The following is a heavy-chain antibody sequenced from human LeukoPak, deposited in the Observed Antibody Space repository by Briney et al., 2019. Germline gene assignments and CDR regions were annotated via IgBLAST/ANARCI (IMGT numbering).Heavy chain of an antibody. Sequence: GGSLRLSCAASGFRFSDYYMNWIRQAPGKGLEGISHISSPGTTISYADSVKGRFTVSRDNAKNSLYLEMNSLRADDTAVYYCARGSGPLFYLDYWGQGTLVTVSS. V-gene: IGHV3-11*04. D-gene: IGHD2-15*01. CDR2: ISSPGTTI. CDR1: GFRFSDYY. J-gene: IGHJ4*02. CDR3: ARGSGPLFYLDY.